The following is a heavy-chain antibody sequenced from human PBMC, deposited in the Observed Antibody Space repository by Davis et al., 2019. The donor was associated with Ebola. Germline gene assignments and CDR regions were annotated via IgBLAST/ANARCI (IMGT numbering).Heavy chain of an antibody. D-gene: IGHD1-26*01. V-gene: IGHV1-2*06. CDR1: GYTFTAYY. CDR2: INPSSGGT. Sequence: AASVKVSCKASGYTFTAYYLHWVRQAPGQGLEWVGQINPSSGGTIFAQKFQGRVTMTRDTSINTGYMKLGSLRSDDTAVYYCARGSGSYLIWFDPWGQGTLVTVSS. CDR3: ARGSGSYLIWFDP. J-gene: IGHJ5*02.